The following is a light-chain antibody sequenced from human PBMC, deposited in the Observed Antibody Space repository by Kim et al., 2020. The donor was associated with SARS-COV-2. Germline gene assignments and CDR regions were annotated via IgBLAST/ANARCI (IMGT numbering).Light chain of an antibody. CDR3: QQYNSYSPST. Sequence: ASVGDRVTITCRASQSISSWLAWYQQKPGKAPKLLIYKASSLESGVPSRFSGSGSGTEFTLTISSLQPDDFATYYCQQYNSYSPSTFGQGTKLEIK. CDR1: QSISSW. CDR2: KAS. V-gene: IGKV1-5*03. J-gene: IGKJ2*01.